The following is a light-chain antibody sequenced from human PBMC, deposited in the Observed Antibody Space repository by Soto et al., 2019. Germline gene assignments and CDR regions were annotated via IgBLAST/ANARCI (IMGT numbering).Light chain of an antibody. CDR1: QSVSSSY. V-gene: IGKV3-20*01. CDR2: GAS. Sequence: SQSVSSSYLAWYQQRPGQAPRLLIYGASTRATGIPDKFSGSGSGTAFTLTISRLEPDDFAVYYCQQYGTSPFTFGPGTKVDI. CDR3: QQYGTSPFT. J-gene: IGKJ3*01.